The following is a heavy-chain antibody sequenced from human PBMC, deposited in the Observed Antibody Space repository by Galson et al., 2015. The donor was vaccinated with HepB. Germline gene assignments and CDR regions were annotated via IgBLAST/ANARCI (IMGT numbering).Heavy chain of an antibody. V-gene: IGHV3-15*01. CDR3: TTKSGITVAGTDF. Sequence: SLRLSCAASGLTFSDAWMTWVRQAPGKGLEWVGRIKSKTDGGTADYAAPVKGRFTISRDDSKNTLYLQMTSLKTEDTAVYYCTTKSGITVAGTDFWGQGTLVTVSS. J-gene: IGHJ4*02. D-gene: IGHD6-19*01. CDR1: GLTFSDAW. CDR2: IKSKTDGGTA.